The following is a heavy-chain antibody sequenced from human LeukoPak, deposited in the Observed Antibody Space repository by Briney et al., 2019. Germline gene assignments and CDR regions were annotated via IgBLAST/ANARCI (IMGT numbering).Heavy chain of an antibody. Sequence: GGSLRLSCAASGFTFSSYAMHWVRQAPGKGLEWVAVISYDGSNKYYPGSVRGRFTISRDNSKNTIYLQMDSLRAEDTAIYYCARDYWWNYDYWGQGTLVTVSS. CDR3: ARDYWWNYDY. J-gene: IGHJ4*02. V-gene: IGHV3-30-3*01. D-gene: IGHD1-7*01. CDR2: ISYDGSNK. CDR1: GFTFSSYA.